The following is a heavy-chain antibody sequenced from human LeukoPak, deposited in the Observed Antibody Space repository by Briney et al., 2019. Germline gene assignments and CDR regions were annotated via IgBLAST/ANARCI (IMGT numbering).Heavy chain of an antibody. CDR2: IIPILGIA. CDR3: ARVPPGGSPDY. V-gene: IGHV1-69*04. Sequence: SVTVSFKASGGTFSSYAISWVRQAPGQGLEWMGRIIPILGIANYAQKFQGRVTITADKSTSTAYMELSSLRSEDTAVYYCARVPPGGSPDYWGQGTLVTVSS. D-gene: IGHD3-10*01. J-gene: IGHJ4*02. CDR1: GGTFSSYA.